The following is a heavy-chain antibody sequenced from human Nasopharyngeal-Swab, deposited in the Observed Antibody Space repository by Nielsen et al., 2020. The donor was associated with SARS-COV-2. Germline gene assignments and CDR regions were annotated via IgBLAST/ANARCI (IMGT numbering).Heavy chain of an antibody. Sequence: GGSLRLSCAASGFTFDDYAMHWVRQAPGKGLEWVSGISWNSGSIDYADSVKGRFTISRDNAKNSLYLQMNSLRAEDTAVYYCAREWSTGYCSGGSCYSEYAFDIWGQGTMVTVSS. CDR1: GFTFDDYA. CDR2: ISWNSGSI. V-gene: IGHV3-9*01. D-gene: IGHD2-15*01. J-gene: IGHJ3*02. CDR3: AREWSTGYCSGGSCYSEYAFDI.